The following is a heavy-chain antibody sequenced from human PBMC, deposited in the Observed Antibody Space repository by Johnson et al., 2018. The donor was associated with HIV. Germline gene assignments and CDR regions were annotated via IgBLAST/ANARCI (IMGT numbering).Heavy chain of an antibody. CDR1: GFTFSSYG. CDR2: IYSGGST. Sequence: QVQLVESGGGVVQPGRSLRLSCAASGFTFSSYGMHWVRQAPGKGLEWVSVIYSGGSTYYADSVKGRFTISRDNSKNTLYLQMGSLRAEDTALYYCAKDIGAQYTFGDAFDIWGQGTMVTVSS. CDR3: AKDIGAQYTFGDAFDI. J-gene: IGHJ3*02. D-gene: IGHD2-2*02. V-gene: IGHV3-NL1*01.